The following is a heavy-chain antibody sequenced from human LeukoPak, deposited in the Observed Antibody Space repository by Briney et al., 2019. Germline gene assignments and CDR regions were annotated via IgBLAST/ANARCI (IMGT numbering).Heavy chain of an antibody. D-gene: IGHD3-10*01. Sequence: GRSLRLSCAASGFTFSNSGMHWVRQAPGKGLEWVTVIYTDGSTKYYADSVKGRFTISRDNSQNTLYLQMNSLRAEDTAVYYCARNSGGRRYYFTEWGQGTLVTVSS. V-gene: IGHV3-33*01. J-gene: IGHJ4*02. CDR2: IYTDGSTK. CDR3: ARNSGGRRYYFTE. CDR1: GFTFSNSG.